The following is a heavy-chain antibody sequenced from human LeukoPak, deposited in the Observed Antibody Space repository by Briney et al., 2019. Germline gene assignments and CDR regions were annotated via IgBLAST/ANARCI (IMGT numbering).Heavy chain of an antibody. Sequence: SETLSLTCAVYGGSFSGYYWSWIRQPPGKGLEWIGEINHSGSTNYNPSLKSRVTISVDTSKNQLSLKLNSVTAADTAVYYCARESGSYLWRSWLNPWGQGTLVTVSS. CDR3: ARESGSYLWRSWLNP. D-gene: IGHD3-16*01. CDR2: INHSGST. CDR1: GGSFSGYY. V-gene: IGHV4-34*01. J-gene: IGHJ5*02.